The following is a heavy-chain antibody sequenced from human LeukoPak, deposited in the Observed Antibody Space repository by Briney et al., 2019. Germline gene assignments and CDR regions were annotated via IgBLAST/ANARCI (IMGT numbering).Heavy chain of an antibody. J-gene: IGHJ4*02. D-gene: IGHD5-18*01. V-gene: IGHV1-2*02. Sequence: GASVKVSCKASGYSFTAFYIHWVRQAPGQGLEWMGWIHPRSGDTSYAQKFQGRVTMTRDTSISTAYMELSRLRSDDTALYYCAREYSYAKYYYDYWGQGTLVTVSS. CDR1: GYSFTAFY. CDR3: AREYSYAKYYYDY. CDR2: IHPRSGDT.